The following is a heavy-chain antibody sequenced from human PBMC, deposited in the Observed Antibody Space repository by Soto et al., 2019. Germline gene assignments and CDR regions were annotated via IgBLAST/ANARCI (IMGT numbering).Heavy chain of an antibody. J-gene: IGHJ4*02. CDR2: INAGNGNT. V-gene: IGHV1-3*01. CDR1: GYTFTNYA. D-gene: IGHD5-12*01. Sequence: AAVKDSCKASGYTFTNYAMHWVRQAPGQRLEWMGWINAGNGNTKYSQKFQGRVTITRDTSASTAYMELSSLRSEDTAVYYCARDPATIWYYFDYWGQGTLVTVSS. CDR3: ARDPATIWYYFDY.